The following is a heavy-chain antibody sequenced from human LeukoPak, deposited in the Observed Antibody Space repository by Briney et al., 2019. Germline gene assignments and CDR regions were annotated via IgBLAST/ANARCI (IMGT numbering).Heavy chain of an antibody. D-gene: IGHD3-10*01. CDR1: GFTFSDYY. CDR3: ASLVLLWFGESPFDY. CDR2: ISSSGSTI. V-gene: IGHV3-11*04. J-gene: IGHJ4*02. Sequence: GGSLRLSCAASGFTFSDYYMSWIRQAPGKGLEWVSYISSSGSTIYYADSVKGRFTISRDNAKNSLYLQMNSLRAEDTAVYYCASLVLLWFGESPFDYWGQGTLVTVSS.